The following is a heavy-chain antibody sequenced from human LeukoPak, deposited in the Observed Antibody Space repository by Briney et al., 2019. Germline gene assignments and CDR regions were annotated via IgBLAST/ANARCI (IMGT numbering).Heavy chain of an antibody. Sequence: GGSLRLSCAASGFTFSSYEMNWVRQAPGKGLEWVSYISSSGTTIYYADSVKDRITISRDNAKNSLYLQMNSLRADDTAVYYCATYSRSWMSYFDNWGQGTLVTVSS. CDR1: GFTFSSYE. CDR3: ATYSRSWMSYFDN. J-gene: IGHJ4*02. CDR2: ISSSGTTI. D-gene: IGHD6-13*01. V-gene: IGHV3-48*03.